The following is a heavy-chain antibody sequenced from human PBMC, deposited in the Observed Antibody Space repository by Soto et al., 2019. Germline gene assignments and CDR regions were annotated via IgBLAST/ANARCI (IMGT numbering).Heavy chain of an antibody. J-gene: IGHJ5*02. CDR1: GGSFSGYY. D-gene: IGHD3-10*01. CDR2: INHSGST. Sequence: SETLSLTCAVYGGSFSGYYWSWIRQLPGKGLEWIGEINHSGSTNYNPSLKSRVTISVDTSKNQFSLKLNSVTAADTAVYYCARFNSRITMVRGVIIGPGWFDPWGQGTLVTVSS. CDR3: ARFNSRITMVRGVIIGPGWFDP. V-gene: IGHV4-34*01.